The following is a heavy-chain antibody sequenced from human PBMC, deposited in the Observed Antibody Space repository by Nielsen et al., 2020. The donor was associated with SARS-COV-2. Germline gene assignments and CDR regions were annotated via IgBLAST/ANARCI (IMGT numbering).Heavy chain of an antibody. J-gene: IGHJ4*02. CDR2: IYYSGST. D-gene: IGHD2-8*01. CDR1: GGSISSGGYY. CDR3: ARHGVWWHHYFDY. Sequence: SETLSLTCTVSGGSISSGGYYWSWIRQPPGKGLEWIGYIYYSGSTNYNPSLKSRVTISVDTSKNQFSLKLSSVTAADTAVYYCARHGVWWHHYFDYWGQGTLVTVSS. V-gene: IGHV4-61*08.